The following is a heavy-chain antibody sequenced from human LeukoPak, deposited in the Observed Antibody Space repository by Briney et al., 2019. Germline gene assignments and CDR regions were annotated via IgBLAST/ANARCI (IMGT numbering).Heavy chain of an antibody. V-gene: IGHV4-59*01. CDR2: VHDGGST. J-gene: IGHJ4*02. CDR3: AREMNYYASTGYYLHYFEH. CDR1: GGAIRGFY. D-gene: IGHD3-22*01. Sequence: PSETRSLTCTVLGGAIRGFYWGWLRQAPGKGLGWIGSVHDGGSTAYNPSLKRRVTMSVDTSKKQISLKLTSVTAADTAVYYCAREMNYYASTGYYLHYFEHWGQGTLVCVSS.